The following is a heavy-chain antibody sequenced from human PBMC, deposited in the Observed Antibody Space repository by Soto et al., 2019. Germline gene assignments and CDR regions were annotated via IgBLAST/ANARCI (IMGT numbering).Heavy chain of an antibody. CDR1: GFTFRTYA. J-gene: IGHJ6*02. Sequence: EVKLLESGGGLVKPGGSLRLSCVASGFTFRTYAMSWVRQAPREGLEWVSVVSGSGGTTYYADSVKGRFTISRDNSKNTLYLQMNSLRAEDSATYYCARYCSPTSCTIRYGMDVWGQGTTVTVSS. V-gene: IGHV3-23*01. CDR2: VSGSGGTT. CDR3: ARYCSPTSCTIRYGMDV. D-gene: IGHD2-2*01.